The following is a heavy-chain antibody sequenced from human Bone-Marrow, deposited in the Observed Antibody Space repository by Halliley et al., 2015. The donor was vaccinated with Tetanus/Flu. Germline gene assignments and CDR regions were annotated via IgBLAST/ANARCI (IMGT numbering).Heavy chain of an antibody. D-gene: IGHD4-17*01. CDR3: ARQMDGDYFDF. CDR2: INYTGNT. CDR1: GRTISTYF. V-gene: IGHV4-59*08. J-gene: IGHJ4*02. Sequence: TLSLTCSVSGRTISTYFWTWIRQPPGKGLEWLGDINYTGNTNYNPSPNSRVSISVDTSKNQFSLELSSVTATDTAVYFCARQMDGDYFDFWSPGTLVTVSS.